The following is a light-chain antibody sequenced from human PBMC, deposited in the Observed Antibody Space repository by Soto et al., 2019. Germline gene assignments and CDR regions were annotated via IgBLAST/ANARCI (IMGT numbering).Light chain of an antibody. CDR3: QHYGNSPLYT. CDR2: GAS. J-gene: IGKJ2*01. Sequence: EIVLTQSPDTLSLSPGERATLSCRASQSVSSTYLAWYQQKSGRAPRLLIYGASSRATGIPDRFSGSGSGRDFTLTICRLEPEDFAVYYCQHYGNSPLYTFGQGTKLEIK. V-gene: IGKV3-20*01. CDR1: QSVSSTY.